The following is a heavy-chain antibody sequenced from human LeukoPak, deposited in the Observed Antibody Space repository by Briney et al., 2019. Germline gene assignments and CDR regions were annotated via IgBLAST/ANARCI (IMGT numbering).Heavy chain of an antibody. J-gene: IGHJ4*02. V-gene: IGHV3-48*03. CDR3: ATGGDLGNTPFDY. Sequence: PGGSLRLSCAASGFTFSSYEMNWVRQAPGKGLEWVSYISSSGSTIYYADSVKGRFTISRDNAKNSLYLQMNSLRAEDTAVYYCATGGDLGNTPFDYWGQGTLVTVSS. CDR2: ISSSGSTI. D-gene: IGHD2-21*02. CDR1: GFTFSSYE.